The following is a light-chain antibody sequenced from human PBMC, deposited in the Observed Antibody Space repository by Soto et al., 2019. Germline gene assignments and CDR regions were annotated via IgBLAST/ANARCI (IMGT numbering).Light chain of an antibody. CDR1: QGIKSW. J-gene: IGKJ5*01. Sequence: DIQMTQSPSSVSASVGDRVIITCRASQGIKSWLAWFQQKPGNAPKLLIYDANTLQSGVPSRFSGSGSGTDFILTISSLQPEDCATYYCQQAYSFPIAFGQGTRLEIK. CDR3: QQAYSFPIA. CDR2: DAN. V-gene: IGKV1D-12*01.